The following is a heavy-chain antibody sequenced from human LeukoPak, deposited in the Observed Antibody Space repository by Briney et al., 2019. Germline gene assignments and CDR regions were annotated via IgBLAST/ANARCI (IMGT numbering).Heavy chain of an antibody. Sequence: PGGSLRLSCAASGFTFSSYWMHWVRQAPGKGLVWVSRINSDGSSTSYADFVKGRFTISRDNAKNTLYLQMNSLRAEDTAVYYCARMSEGWFGESTPPDFDYWGQGTLVTVSS. CDR1: GFTFSSYW. J-gene: IGHJ4*02. D-gene: IGHD3-10*01. CDR3: ARMSEGWFGESTPPDFDY. V-gene: IGHV3-74*01. CDR2: INSDGSST.